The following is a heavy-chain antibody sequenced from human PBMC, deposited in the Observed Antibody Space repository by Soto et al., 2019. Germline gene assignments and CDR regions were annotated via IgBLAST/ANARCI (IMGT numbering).Heavy chain of an antibody. J-gene: IGHJ4*02. V-gene: IGHV3-33*03. CDR3: AARDGSGSLGDY. Sequence: PGGSLRLSCAASGFTFSSYGMHWVRQAPGKGLEWVARIKYDGSNKSYADSVKGRFTISRDNAKNSLYLQMNSLRAEDTAVYYCAARDGSGSLGDYWGQGTLVTVSS. D-gene: IGHD3-10*01. CDR2: IKYDGSNK. CDR1: GFTFSSYG.